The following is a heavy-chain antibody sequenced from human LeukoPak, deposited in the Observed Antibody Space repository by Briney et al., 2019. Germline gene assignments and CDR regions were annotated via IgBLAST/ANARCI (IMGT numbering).Heavy chain of an antibody. Sequence: PGGSLRLSCAASGFTFSSYAMSWVRQAPGKGLEGVSAISGSGVSTYYADSVKGRFTISRDNAKNTLYLQMNSLRAEDTAVYYCARASVGYCSSTSCYKDNWFDPWGQGTLVTVSS. CDR2: ISGSGVST. J-gene: IGHJ5*02. CDR1: GFTFSSYA. CDR3: ARASVGYCSSTSCYKDNWFDP. D-gene: IGHD2-2*02. V-gene: IGHV3-23*01.